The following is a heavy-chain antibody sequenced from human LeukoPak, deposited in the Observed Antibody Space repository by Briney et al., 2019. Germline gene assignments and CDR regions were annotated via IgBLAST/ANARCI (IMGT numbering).Heavy chain of an antibody. D-gene: IGHD3-3*01. V-gene: IGHV3-48*01. CDR3: ARTYDFGRGPPGDAFDN. CDR1: GFTFTIFG. J-gene: IGHJ3*02. Sequence: GGSLRLSCAASGFTFTIFGLNWVRQAPGKGPEWVSYIDARSGITYYADSVQGRFTISRDNAKESVFLQMNSLRADDTAVYYCARTYDFGRGPPGDAFDNWGPGTLVTVSS. CDR2: IDARSGIT.